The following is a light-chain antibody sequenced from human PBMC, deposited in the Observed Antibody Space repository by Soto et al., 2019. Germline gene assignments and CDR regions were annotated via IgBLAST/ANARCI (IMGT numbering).Light chain of an antibody. CDR3: QQNYSAPT. J-gene: IGKJ4*01. V-gene: IGKV1-39*01. Sequence: IQMTQSPSSLSASVGDRVTISCRASQGISSYLNWYQQKPGRAPKLLIYAASSLQSGVPSRFSASGSGTDFTLTINSLQPEDFATHYWQQNYSAPTFGGGTKVEIK. CDR2: AAS. CDR1: QGISSY.